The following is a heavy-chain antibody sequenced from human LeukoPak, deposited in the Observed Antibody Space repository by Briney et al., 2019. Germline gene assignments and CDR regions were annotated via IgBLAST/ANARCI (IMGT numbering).Heavy chain of an antibody. Sequence: GSLRLSCAASGFIFSNYAMNWVRQAPGKGLEWVSIISVGGGGTYYANSVEGRFTISRDNSKNTLYLQMNSLRAEDTAIYYCAKVIGATSGYSASWYKHAIDLWGQGTMVTVSS. V-gene: IGHV3-23*01. D-gene: IGHD6-13*01. CDR2: ISVGGGGT. CDR1: GFIFSNYA. CDR3: AKVIGATSGYSASWYKHAIDL. J-gene: IGHJ3*01.